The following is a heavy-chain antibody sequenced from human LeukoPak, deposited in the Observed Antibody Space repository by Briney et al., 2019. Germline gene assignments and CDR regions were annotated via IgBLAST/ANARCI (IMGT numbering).Heavy chain of an antibody. J-gene: IGHJ5*02. CDR1: GGSISSHY. CDR3: ARVGDAELDP. Sequence: SETLSLTCTVSGGSISSHYWSWIRQPPGKGLEWIGYIYNCGITNYNPSLRSRVTISVDTSKNQFSLKLSSVTAADTAVYYCARVGDAELDPWGQGTLVTVSS. CDR2: IYNCGIT. V-gene: IGHV4-59*11. D-gene: IGHD1-14*01.